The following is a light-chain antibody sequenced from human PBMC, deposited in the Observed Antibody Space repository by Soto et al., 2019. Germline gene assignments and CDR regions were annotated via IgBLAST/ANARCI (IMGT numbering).Light chain of an antibody. CDR2: DVS. J-gene: IGLJ2*01. CDR1: SSNIGDYDL. V-gene: IGLV2-23*02. Sequence: QSVLTQPASVSGSPGQSITISCTGTSSNIGDYDLVSWYQQRPGEVPKLLIYDVSKRPSGLSNRFSGSKSGNTASLTISGLQAEDEADYFCCSYVGSTTFENVVFGGGTKVTVL. CDR3: CSYVGSTTFENVV.